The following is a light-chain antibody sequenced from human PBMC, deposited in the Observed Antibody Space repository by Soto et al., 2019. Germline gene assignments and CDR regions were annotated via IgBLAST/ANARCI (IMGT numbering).Light chain of an antibody. CDR1: TSNIAGNT. J-gene: IGLJ7*01. CDR2: IDD. CDR3: ATWDDSLNAAV. V-gene: IGLV1-44*01. Sequence: QLVLTQPPSLSGTPGQRVTISCSGSTSNIAGNTVHWYQHLPETAPKLLIYIDDQRPSGVPDRCSGSKSGTSASLAISGLQSEDEADYYCATWDDSLNAAVFGGGTQLTVL.